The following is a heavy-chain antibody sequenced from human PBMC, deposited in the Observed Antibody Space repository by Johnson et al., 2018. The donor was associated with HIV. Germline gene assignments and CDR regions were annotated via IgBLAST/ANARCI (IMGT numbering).Heavy chain of an antibody. V-gene: IGHV3-7*03. D-gene: IGHD3-16*01. CDR1: GFTFDDYG. CDR2: IKEDGSQK. CDR3: ARGGDAFDI. Sequence: VHLVESGGGLIQPGGSLRLSCAASGFTFDDYGMSWIRQAPAKGLEWVANIKEDGSQKYYVDSVKGRFTISRDNAKNSLYLQMNSLRAEDTAVYYCARGGDAFDIWGQGTMVTVSS. J-gene: IGHJ3*02.